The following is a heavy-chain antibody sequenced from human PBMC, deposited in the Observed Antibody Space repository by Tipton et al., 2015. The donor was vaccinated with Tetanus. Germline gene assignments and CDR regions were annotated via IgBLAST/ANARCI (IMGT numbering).Heavy chain of an antibody. CDR3: ARDDGGDYLTSVYV. Sequence: GSLRLPCAASGFTFGDYWMSWIRQAPGKGLEGVAHVNKDGSEKYHVASVTGRFTISRDNAKNSVFLQMNSLRVEDTAVYFCARDDGGDYLTSVYVWGQGTTVTVSS. V-gene: IGHV3-7*01. CDR2: VNKDGSEK. D-gene: IGHD1-26*01. CDR1: GFTFGDYW. J-gene: IGHJ6*02.